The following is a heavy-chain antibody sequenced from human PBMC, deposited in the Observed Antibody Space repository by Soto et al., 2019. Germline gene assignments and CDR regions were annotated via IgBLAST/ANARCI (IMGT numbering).Heavy chain of an antibody. CDR2: IIPILDIP. CDR1: GGTFSRYT. Sequence: QVQLVQSGAEVKKPGSSVKVSCKASGGTFSRYTFTWVRQAPGQGLEWMGRIIPILDIPNYAQNFQGRVTITADNSTSPAYMGLSSLRSDDTAVYYCASHFTGVLVLGTSPPGGDNYGWDVWGQGTTVTVSS. J-gene: IGHJ6*02. CDR3: ASHFTGVLVLGTSPPGGDNYGWDV. D-gene: IGHD2-8*02. V-gene: IGHV1-69*02.